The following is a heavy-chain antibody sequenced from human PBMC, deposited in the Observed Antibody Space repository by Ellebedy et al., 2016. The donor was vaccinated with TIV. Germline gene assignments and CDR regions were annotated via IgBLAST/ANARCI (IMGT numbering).Heavy chain of an antibody. Sequence: GESLKISXVASGFTFSTYAINWVRQAPGKGLEWVSYISGDSVYTYYGHSVRGRFTISRDNAKNSLYLQMNSLRDDDTAVYFCASRIAAAPFQYYYYGMDVWGQGTTVIVSS. J-gene: IGHJ6*02. V-gene: IGHV3-48*02. D-gene: IGHD6-25*01. CDR1: GFTFSTYA. CDR2: ISGDSVYT. CDR3: ASRIAAAPFQYYYYGMDV.